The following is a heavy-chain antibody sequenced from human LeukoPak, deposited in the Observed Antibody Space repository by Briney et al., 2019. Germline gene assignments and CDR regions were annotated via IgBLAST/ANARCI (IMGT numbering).Heavy chain of an antibody. J-gene: IGHJ4*02. CDR1: GYRFTSYW. CDR3: ARHIRDGYNLDY. Sequence: GESLKISCKGFGYRFTSYWIGWVRQIPGKGLECMRIIYAGDSDTRYSPSFQGLVTISADTSISTAYLQCGSLKGSDTAMYYCARHIRDGYNLDYWGQGTLVTVSS. CDR2: IYAGDSDT. V-gene: IGHV5-51*01. D-gene: IGHD5-24*01.